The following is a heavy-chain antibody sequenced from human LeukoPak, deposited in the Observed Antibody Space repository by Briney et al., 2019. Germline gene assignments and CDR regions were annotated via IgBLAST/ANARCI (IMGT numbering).Heavy chain of an antibody. Sequence: PGGSLRLSCAASGFTFSSYSMNWVRQAPGKGLEWVSSISSSSSYIYYADSVKGRFTISRDNAKNSLYLQMNSLRAEDTAVYYCARAAALYYYGMDVWGQGTTVTVSS. CDR3: ARAAALYYYGMDV. J-gene: IGHJ6*02. V-gene: IGHV3-21*01. CDR1: GFTFSSYS. CDR2: ISSSSSYI. D-gene: IGHD2-2*01.